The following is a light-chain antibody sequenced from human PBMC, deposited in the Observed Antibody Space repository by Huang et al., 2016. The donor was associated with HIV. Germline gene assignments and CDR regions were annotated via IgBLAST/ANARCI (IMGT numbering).Light chain of an antibody. J-gene: IGKJ4*01. V-gene: IGKV3-11*01. Sequence: IVLTQSPATLSLSPGERATLSCRASQSLNKFLAWYQQKPGQGPRLLIYNATDRATGVPARVSGGGSGTDFTLTITDLKAEDFAIYYCQQRSSSLTFGGGTKVEIK. CDR1: QSLNKF. CDR3: QQRSSSLT. CDR2: NAT.